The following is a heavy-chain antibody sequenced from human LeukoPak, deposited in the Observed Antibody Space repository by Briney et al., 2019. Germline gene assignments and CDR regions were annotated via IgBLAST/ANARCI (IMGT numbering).Heavy chain of an antibody. CDR2: IYHSGST. Sequence: SETLSLTCTVSGGSISSYYWGWIRQPPGKGLEWIGSIYHSGSTYYNPSLKSRVTISVDTSKNQFSLKLSSVTAADTAVYYCARDRYYYGSGSYLAFDIWGQGTMVTVSS. J-gene: IGHJ3*02. V-gene: IGHV4-39*07. CDR3: ARDRYYYGSGSYLAFDI. D-gene: IGHD3-10*01. CDR1: GGSISSYY.